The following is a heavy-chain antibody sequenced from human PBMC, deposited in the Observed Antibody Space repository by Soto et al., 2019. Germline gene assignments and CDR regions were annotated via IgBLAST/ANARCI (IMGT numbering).Heavy chain of an antibody. CDR1: GGTFSSYA. V-gene: IGHV1-69*10. CDR3: ARSSRGVRGVNYYYGMDV. D-gene: IGHD3-10*01. J-gene: IGHJ6*02. Sequence: ASVKVSCKASGGTFSSYAISWVRQAPGQGLEWMGGIIPILGIANYAQKFQGRVTITADKSTSTAYMELSSLRSEDTAVYYCARSSRGVRGVNYYYGMDVWGQGTTVTVSS. CDR2: IIPILGIA.